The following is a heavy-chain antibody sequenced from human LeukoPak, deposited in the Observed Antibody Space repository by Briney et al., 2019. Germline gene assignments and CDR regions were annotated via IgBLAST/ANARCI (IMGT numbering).Heavy chain of an antibody. CDR1: GVSIISSNYY. CDR3: ARRLGSSADGILEYYFDY. D-gene: IGHD6-13*01. CDR2: VFYTGNT. V-gene: IGHV4-39*01. Sequence: AETLSLTCTVSGVSIISSNYYWGWFRQPPGKSLEWIASVFYTGNTRHNPSLKSRVTISVDTSKNEFSLNLSSVTAEDTAVYYCARRLGSSADGILEYYFDYWGQGTLVTVSS. J-gene: IGHJ4*02.